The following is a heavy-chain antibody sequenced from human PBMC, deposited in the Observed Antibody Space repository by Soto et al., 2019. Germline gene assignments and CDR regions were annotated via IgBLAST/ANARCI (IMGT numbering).Heavy chain of an antibody. J-gene: IGHJ4*02. CDR3: AKDFSCSGGSCYGLFDY. CDR1: GFTFSSYA. V-gene: IGHV3-23*01. D-gene: IGHD2-15*01. Sequence: EVQLLESGGGLVQPRGSLRLSCAASGFTFSSYAMSWVRQAPGKGLEWVSAISGSGGSTYYADSVKGRFTISRDNSKNTLYLQMNSLRAEDTAVYYCAKDFSCSGGSCYGLFDYWGQGTLVTVSS. CDR2: ISGSGGST.